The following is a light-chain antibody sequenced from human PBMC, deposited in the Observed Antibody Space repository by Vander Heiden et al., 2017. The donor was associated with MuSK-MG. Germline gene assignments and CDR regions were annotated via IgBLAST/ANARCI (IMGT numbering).Light chain of an antibody. CDR3: QQYGSSPWT. Sequence: EIVLTQSPGTLSLSPGERATLSCRASQSFSSSYLAWYQQKPGQAPRLLIYGASSRATGIPDRFSGSGSGTDFTLTISRLEPEDFAVYYCQQYGSSPWTFGQGTRVGIK. CDR1: QSFSSSY. CDR2: GAS. V-gene: IGKV3-20*01. J-gene: IGKJ1*01.